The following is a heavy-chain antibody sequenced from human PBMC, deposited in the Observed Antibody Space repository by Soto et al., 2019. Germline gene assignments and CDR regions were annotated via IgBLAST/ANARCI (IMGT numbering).Heavy chain of an antibody. J-gene: IGHJ4*02. CDR3: AKASVWFGEFDY. V-gene: IGHV3-23*01. Sequence: GGSLRLSCAASGFTFSSYAMSWVRQAPGKWLEWVSAISGSGGSTYYADSVKGRFTISIDNSKNTLYLQMNSLRAEDTAVYYCAKASVWFGEFDYWGQGTLVTVSS. D-gene: IGHD3-10*01. CDR2: ISGSGGST. CDR1: GFTFSSYA.